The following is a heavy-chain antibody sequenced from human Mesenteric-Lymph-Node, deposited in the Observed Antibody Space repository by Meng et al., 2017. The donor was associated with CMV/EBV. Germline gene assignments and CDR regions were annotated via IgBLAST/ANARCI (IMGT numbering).Heavy chain of an antibody. CDR2: IYYSGNT. J-gene: IGHJ3*02. Sequence: SETLFLTCTVSGGSVRSGTYYWGWIRQPPGKGLEWIGCIYYSGNTNYNPSLKSRVTISVDMSKNQFSLKLSSVTAADTAVYYCARDSGSYYDTSGYFDYGPGGGFDIWGQGTMVTVSS. CDR1: GGSVRSGTYY. D-gene: IGHD3-22*01. CDR3: ARDSGSYYDTSGYFDYGPGGGFDI. V-gene: IGHV4-61*01.